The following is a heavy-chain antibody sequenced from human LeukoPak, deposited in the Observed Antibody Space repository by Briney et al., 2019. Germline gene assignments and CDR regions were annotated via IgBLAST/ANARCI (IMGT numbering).Heavy chain of an antibody. V-gene: IGHV3-21*01. CDR2: ISSSSSYI. Sequence: GGSLRLSCAASGFTFSSYSMNWVRQAPGKGLEWVSSISSSSSYIYYADSVKGRFTISRDNAKNSLYLQMNSLRAEDTAVYYCASDDFWSGYYPHDFDYWGQGTLVTASS. CDR1: GFTFSSYS. D-gene: IGHD3-3*01. J-gene: IGHJ4*02. CDR3: ASDDFWSGYYPHDFDY.